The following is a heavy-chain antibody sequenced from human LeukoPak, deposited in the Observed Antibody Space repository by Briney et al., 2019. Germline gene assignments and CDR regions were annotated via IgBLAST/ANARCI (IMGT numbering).Heavy chain of an antibody. D-gene: IGHD5-18*01. CDR3: ERVCRHGYNSPADL. J-gene: IGHJ4*01. V-gene: IGHV3-11*01. CDR1: VFTFSDYY. Sequence: PGGSLRLSCAGSVFTFSDYYMSWIRLAPGRGLEWVSYISSSGTTIYDADSVKGRFTISRDNAKKSLSLQMNSLRAEDTALYYCERVCRHGYNSPADLWGHGTLVTVSS. CDR2: ISSSGTTI.